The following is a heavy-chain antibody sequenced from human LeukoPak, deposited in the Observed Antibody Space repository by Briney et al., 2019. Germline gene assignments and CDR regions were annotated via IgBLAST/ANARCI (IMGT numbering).Heavy chain of an antibody. Sequence: GGSLRLSCAASGFTVSSDYMSWVRQAPGKGLEWVSVIYSGGSTYYADSVKGRFTISRDNSKNTLYLQMNSLRAEDTAVYYCARDLRYSYGSAGYWGQGTLVTVSS. CDR2: IYSGGST. V-gene: IGHV3-53*01. CDR3: ARDLRYSYGSAGY. D-gene: IGHD5-18*01. CDR1: GFTVSSDY. J-gene: IGHJ4*02.